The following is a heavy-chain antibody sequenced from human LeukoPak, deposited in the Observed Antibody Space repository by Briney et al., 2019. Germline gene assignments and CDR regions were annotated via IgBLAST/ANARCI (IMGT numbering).Heavy chain of an antibody. J-gene: IGHJ4*02. Sequence: PGGSLRLSCAASGFTFSSYAMSWVRQAPGKGLEWVSAISGSGGSTYYADSVKGRFTISRDNSKNMLHLQMNSLRAEDTAVYYCARGGFYHDGSGYLYFDYWGQGTLVTASS. V-gene: IGHV3-23*01. D-gene: IGHD3-22*01. CDR3: ARGGFYHDGSGYLYFDY. CDR1: GFTFSSYA. CDR2: ISGSGGST.